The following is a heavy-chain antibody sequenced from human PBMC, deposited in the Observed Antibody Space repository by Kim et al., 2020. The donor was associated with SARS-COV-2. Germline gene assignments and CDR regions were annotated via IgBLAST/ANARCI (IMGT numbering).Heavy chain of an antibody. J-gene: IGHJ4*02. D-gene: IGHD3-10*01. CDR3: AKAGEPYYYGSGSYYYFDY. CDR1: GFTFSSYG. V-gene: IGHV3-33*06. Sequence: GGSLRLSCAASGFTFSSYGMHWVRQAPGKGLEWVAVIWYDGSNKYYADSVKGRFTISRDNSKNTLYLQMNSLRAEDTAVYYCAKAGEPYYYGSGSYYYFDYWGQGTLVTVSS. CDR2: IWYDGSNK.